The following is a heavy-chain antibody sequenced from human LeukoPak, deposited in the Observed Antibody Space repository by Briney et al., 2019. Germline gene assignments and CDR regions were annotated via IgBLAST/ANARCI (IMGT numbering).Heavy chain of an antibody. CDR3: ARQDSTIFDY. D-gene: IGHD2/OR15-2a*01. V-gene: IGHV4-39*01. Sequence: KASETLSLTCTVSGGSISSSSYYWGWIRQPPGKGLEWIGSIYYSGSTYYNPSLKSRVTISVDTSKNQFSLKLSSVTAADTAVYYCARQDSTIFDYWGQGTLVTVSS. CDR1: GGSISSSSYY. J-gene: IGHJ4*02. CDR2: IYYSGST.